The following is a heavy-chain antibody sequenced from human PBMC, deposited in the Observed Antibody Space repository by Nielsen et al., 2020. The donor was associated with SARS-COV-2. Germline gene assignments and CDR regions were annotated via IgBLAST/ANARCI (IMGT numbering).Heavy chain of an antibody. J-gene: IGHJ6*02. CDR3: ARDQEELERRGYYYYGMDV. Sequence: LRLSCAISGDSVSSSSAAWNWIRQSPSRGLEWLGRTYYRSKWYNDYAVSVKSRITINPDTSKNQFSLHLNSVTPEDTAVYYCARDQEELERRGYYYYGMDVWGQGTTVTVSS. D-gene: IGHD1-1*01. CDR2: TYYRSKWYN. V-gene: IGHV6-1*01. CDR1: GDSVSSSSAA.